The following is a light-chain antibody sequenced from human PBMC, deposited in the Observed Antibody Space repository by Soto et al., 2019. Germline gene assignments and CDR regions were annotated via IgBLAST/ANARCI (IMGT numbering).Light chain of an antibody. Sequence: QSALTQPASVSGSPGQSITISCTGTSSDVGSFNLVSWYQQHPGRAPKLMIYEGTKRPSGVSNRFSGSKSGNTASLTISGLQADDGADYYCCSYAGTSSFVVFGGGTKLTVL. CDR3: CSYAGTSSFVV. CDR1: SSDVGSFNL. CDR2: EGT. V-gene: IGLV2-23*03. J-gene: IGLJ2*01.